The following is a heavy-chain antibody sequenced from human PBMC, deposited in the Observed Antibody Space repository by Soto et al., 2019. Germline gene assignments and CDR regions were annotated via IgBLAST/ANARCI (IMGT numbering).Heavy chain of an antibody. V-gene: IGHV3-48*01. Sequence: HPGGSLRLSCAASGFTFSSYSMNWVRQAPGKGLEWVSYISSSSTIYYADSVKGRFTISRDNAKNSLYLQMNSLRAEDTAVYYCARDSVLLDAFDIWGQGTMVTVSS. D-gene: IGHD2-15*01. CDR1: GFTFSSYS. CDR2: ISSSSTI. CDR3: ARDSVLLDAFDI. J-gene: IGHJ3*02.